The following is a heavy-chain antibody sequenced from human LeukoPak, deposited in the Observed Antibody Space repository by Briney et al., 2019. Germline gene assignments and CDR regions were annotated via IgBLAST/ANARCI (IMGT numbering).Heavy chain of an antibody. J-gene: IGHJ4*02. Sequence: PGGSLRLSCAASGFTFSSYWMSWVRQAPGKGLEWVANIKQDGSEKYYVDSVKGRFTISRDNAKNSLYLQMNSLRAEDTAVYYCARIGMYYYDSSGYCYVDYWGQGTLVTVSS. CDR1: GFTFSSYW. CDR3: ARIGMYYYDSSGYCYVDY. CDR2: IKQDGSEK. V-gene: IGHV3-7*01. D-gene: IGHD3-22*01.